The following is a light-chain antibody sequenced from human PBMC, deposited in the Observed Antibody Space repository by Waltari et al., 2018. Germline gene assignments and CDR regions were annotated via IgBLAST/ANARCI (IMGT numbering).Light chain of an antibody. CDR3: QQYYSTPLT. Sequence: DIVMTQSPDSLAVSMGERATINCTSSQRVLYSSNNKNDLAWYQQKQGQPPKLLIYWASTRESGVPDRFSGSGSGTDFTLTISSLQAEDVAVYYCQQYYSTPLTFGGGTKVEIK. CDR2: WAS. V-gene: IGKV4-1*01. J-gene: IGKJ4*01. CDR1: QRVLYSSNNKND.